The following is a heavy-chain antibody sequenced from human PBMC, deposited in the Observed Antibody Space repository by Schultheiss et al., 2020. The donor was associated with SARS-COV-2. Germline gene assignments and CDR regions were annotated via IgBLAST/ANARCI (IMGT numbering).Heavy chain of an antibody. V-gene: IGHV4-30-2*01. CDR2: IYHSGST. CDR1: GGSISSGGYS. D-gene: IGHD3-10*01. J-gene: IGHJ4*02. Sequence: SETLSLTCAVSGGSISSGGYSWSWIRQPPGKGLEWIGYIYHSGSTYYNPSLKSRVTISVDRSKNQFSLKLSSVTAADTAVYYCARVISSGSYYNRYFDYWGQGTLVTVSS. CDR3: ARVISSGSYYNRYFDY.